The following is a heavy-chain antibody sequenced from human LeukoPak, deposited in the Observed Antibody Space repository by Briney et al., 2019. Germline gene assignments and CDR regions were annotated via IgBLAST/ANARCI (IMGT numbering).Heavy chain of an antibody. Sequence: GGSLRLSCAASGFTFSNAWMNWVRQAPGKGLEWVGRIKSKTDGGTTDYAAPVKGRFTISRDDSKNTLYLQMNSLKTEDTAVYYCTTDTYYDILTGYYWANFDYWGQGTLVTVSS. J-gene: IGHJ4*02. CDR3: TTDTYYDILTGYYWANFDY. CDR1: GFTFSNAW. D-gene: IGHD3-9*01. V-gene: IGHV3-15*07. CDR2: IKSKTDGGTT.